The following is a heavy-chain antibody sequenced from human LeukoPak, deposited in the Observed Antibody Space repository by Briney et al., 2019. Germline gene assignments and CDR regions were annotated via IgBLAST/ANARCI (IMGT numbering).Heavy chain of an antibody. V-gene: IGHV3-30*03. D-gene: IGHD3-10*01. CDR2: ISYDGSYK. J-gene: IGHJ4*02. CDR1: GFSFSSYG. Sequence: GRSLRLSCAASGFSFSSYGMHWVRQAPGKGLEWVAVISYDGSYKYYADSVKGRFTISRDNSKNTLYLQMGSLRAEDMAVYYCARDYGSGSYVDYWGQGTLVTVSS. CDR3: ARDYGSGSYVDY.